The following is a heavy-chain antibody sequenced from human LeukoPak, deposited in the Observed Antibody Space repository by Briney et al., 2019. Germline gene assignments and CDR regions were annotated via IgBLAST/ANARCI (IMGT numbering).Heavy chain of an antibody. Sequence: PSQTLSLTCTVPGGSISSGSYYWSRIRQPAGKGLEWIGRIYTSGSTNYNPSLKSRVTISVDTSKNQFSLKLSSVTAADTAVYYCARLSGWPLYFDYWGQGTLVTVSS. CDR1: GGSISSGSYY. CDR2: IYTSGST. D-gene: IGHD6-19*01. CDR3: ARLSGWPLYFDY. J-gene: IGHJ4*02. V-gene: IGHV4-61*02.